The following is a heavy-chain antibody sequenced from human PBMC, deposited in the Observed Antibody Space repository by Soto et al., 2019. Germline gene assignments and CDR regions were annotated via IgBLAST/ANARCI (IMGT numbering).Heavy chain of an antibody. Sequence: PGDSLKISCKGSGYSCTSYWIGWVRQMPGKGLEWMGIIYPGDSDTRYSPSFQGQVTISADKSISTAYLQWSSLKASDTAMYYCARKSTMVRGVMVDYWGQGTLVNVSS. CDR2: IYPGDSDT. CDR3: ARKSTMVRGVMVDY. D-gene: IGHD3-10*01. CDR1: GYSCTSYW. V-gene: IGHV5-51*01. J-gene: IGHJ4*02.